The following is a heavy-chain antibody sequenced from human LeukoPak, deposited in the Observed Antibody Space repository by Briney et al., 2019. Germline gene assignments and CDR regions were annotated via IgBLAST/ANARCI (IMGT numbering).Heavy chain of an antibody. V-gene: IGHV1-18*01. D-gene: IGHD6-19*01. CDR2: ISAYNGNT. Sequence: ASVKVSCKASGYTFTSYGISWVRQAPGQGLEWMGWISAYNGNTNYAQKFQGRVTITADESTSTAYMELSSLRSEDTAVYYCAREAGYSSGWYPDYWGQGTLVTVSS. CDR3: AREAGYSSGWYPDY. CDR1: GYTFTSYG. J-gene: IGHJ4*02.